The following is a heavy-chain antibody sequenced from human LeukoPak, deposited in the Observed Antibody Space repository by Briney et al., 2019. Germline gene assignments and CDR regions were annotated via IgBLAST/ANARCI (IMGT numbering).Heavy chain of an antibody. CDR3: ARAPGGYYDSSGSLDY. V-gene: IGHV4-34*01. J-gene: IGHJ4*02. CDR1: GGSFSGYY. D-gene: IGHD3-22*01. CDR2: INHSGST. Sequence: SETLSLTCAVYGGSFSGYYWSWIRQPPGKGLEWLGEINHSGSTNYNPSLKSRVTISVDTSKNQFSLKLSSVTAADTAVYYCARAPGGYYDSSGSLDYWGQGTLVTVSS.